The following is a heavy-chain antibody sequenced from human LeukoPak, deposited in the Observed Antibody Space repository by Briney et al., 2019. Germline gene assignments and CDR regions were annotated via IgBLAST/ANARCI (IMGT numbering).Heavy chain of an antibody. CDR1: GYTLTSYY. CDR3: ARDRGITMARGVIEYYFDY. J-gene: IGHJ4*02. Sequence: ASVKVSCKASGYTLTSYYMHWVRQAPGQGLEWMGWINPNSGGTNYAQKFQGRVTMTRDTSISTAYMELSRLRSDDTAVYYCARDRGITMARGVIEYYFDYWGQGTLVTVSS. V-gene: IGHV1-2*02. CDR2: INPNSGGT. D-gene: IGHD3-10*01.